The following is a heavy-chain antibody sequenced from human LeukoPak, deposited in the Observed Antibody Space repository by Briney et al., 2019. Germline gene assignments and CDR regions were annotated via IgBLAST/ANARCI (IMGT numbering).Heavy chain of an antibody. D-gene: IGHD2-2*01. Sequence: PSETLSLTCTVSGGSISSSSYYWGWIRQPPGKGLEWIGSIYYSGSTYYNPSLKSRVTISVDTSKNQFSLKLSSVTAADTAVYYCARDPQHCGSTSCDGYGMDVWGQGTTATVSS. CDR1: GGSISSSSYY. V-gene: IGHV4-39*02. CDR2: IYYSGST. CDR3: ARDPQHCGSTSCDGYGMDV. J-gene: IGHJ6*02.